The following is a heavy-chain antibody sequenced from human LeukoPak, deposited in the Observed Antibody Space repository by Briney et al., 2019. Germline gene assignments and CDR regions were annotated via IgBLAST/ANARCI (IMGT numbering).Heavy chain of an antibody. Sequence: PGGSLRLSCAASGFTFSSYAMHWVRQAPGKGLEWVAVISYNGSNKYYADSVKGRFTISRDNSKNTLYLQMNSLRAEDTAVYYCARARQWPVQAYYFDYWGQGTLVTVSS. CDR3: ARARQWPVQAYYFDY. V-gene: IGHV3-30*04. D-gene: IGHD6-19*01. CDR1: GFTFSSYA. CDR2: ISYNGSNK. J-gene: IGHJ4*02.